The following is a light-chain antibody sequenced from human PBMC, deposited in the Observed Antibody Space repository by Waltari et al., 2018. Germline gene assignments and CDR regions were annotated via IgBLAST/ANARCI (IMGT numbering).Light chain of an antibody. Sequence: EIVMTQPPATPSVSPGERVTLSCRASQSVNSKLVWYQQKPGQAPRLLMYGVSTRATGIPRRCSGSGSGTEFTLTISSLQSEELAGYYCQQYKDWPPITFGQGTRLEMK. V-gene: IGKV3-15*01. CDR2: GVS. J-gene: IGKJ5*01. CDR1: QSVNSK. CDR3: QQYKDWPPIT.